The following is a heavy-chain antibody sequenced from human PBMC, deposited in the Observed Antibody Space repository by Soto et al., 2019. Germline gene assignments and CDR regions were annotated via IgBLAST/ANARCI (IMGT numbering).Heavy chain of an antibody. D-gene: IGHD4-17*01. Sequence: SETLSLTCTVSGGSISSYYWSWIRQPPGKGLEWIGYIYYSGSTNYNPSLKSRVTISVDTSKNQFSLKLSSVTAADTAVYYCARGSPGVTVTPFDYWGQGTLVTVSS. V-gene: IGHV4-59*01. CDR2: IYYSGST. CDR3: ARGSPGVTVTPFDY. J-gene: IGHJ4*02. CDR1: GGSISSYY.